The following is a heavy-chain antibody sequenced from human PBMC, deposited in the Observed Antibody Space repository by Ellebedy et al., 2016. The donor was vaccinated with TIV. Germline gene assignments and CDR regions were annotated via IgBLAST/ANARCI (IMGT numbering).Heavy chain of an antibody. Sequence: ASVKVSCKASGYTFTNYYIHWVRQAPGQGLEWMGWISAYNGNTKYAQKLQGRVTMTTDTSTSTAYMELRSLRSDDTAVYHCARGHDFVWGSYRLPDHWGQGTLVTVSS. V-gene: IGHV1-18*04. CDR2: ISAYNGNT. D-gene: IGHD3-16*02. CDR3: ARGHDFVWGSYRLPDH. CDR1: GYTFTNYY. J-gene: IGHJ5*02.